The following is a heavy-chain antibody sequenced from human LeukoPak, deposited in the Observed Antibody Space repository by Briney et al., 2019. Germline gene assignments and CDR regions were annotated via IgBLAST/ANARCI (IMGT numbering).Heavy chain of an antibody. CDR1: GYTFTSYG. CDR3: ARGENYYDSSGYYYVRGYYYYGMDV. J-gene: IGHJ6*02. CDR2: ISAYNGNT. Sequence: ASVKVSCKASGYTFTSYGISWVRQAPGQGLEWMGWISAYNGNTNYAQKLQGRVTMTTDTSTSTAYMELRSLRSDDTAVYYCARGENYYDSSGYYYVRGYYYYGMDVWGQGTTVTVSS. D-gene: IGHD3-22*01. V-gene: IGHV1-18*01.